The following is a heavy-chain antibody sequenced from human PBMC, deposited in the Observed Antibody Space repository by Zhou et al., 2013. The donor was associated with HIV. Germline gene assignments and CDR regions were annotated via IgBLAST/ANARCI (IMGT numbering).Heavy chain of an antibody. CDR1: GGTFSSYA. D-gene: IGHD6-13*01. V-gene: IGHV1-69*05. J-gene: IGHJ6*03. Sequence: QVQLVQSGAEVKKPGSSVKVSCKASGGTFSSYAISWVRQAPGQGLEWMGGIIPIFGTANYAQKFQGRVTITTDESTSTAYMELSSLRSEDTAVYYCARAITAAAGTTGYYYYYMDVWGKGTTVTVSS. CDR2: IIPIFGTA. CDR3: ARAITAAAGTTGYYYYYMDV.